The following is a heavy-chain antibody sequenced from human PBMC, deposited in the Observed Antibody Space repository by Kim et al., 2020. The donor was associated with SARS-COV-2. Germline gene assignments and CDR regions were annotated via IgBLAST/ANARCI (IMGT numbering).Heavy chain of an antibody. D-gene: IGHD3-10*01. J-gene: IGHJ4*02. CDR1: GFTFSSYA. CDR3: ANIMVRGVIGDY. Sequence: GGSLRLSCAASGFTFSSYAMSWVRQAPGKGLEWVSAISGSGGSTYYADSVKGRFTISRDNSKNTLYLQMNSLRAEDTAVYYCANIMVRGVIGDYWGQGTLVTVSS. CDR2: ISGSGGST. V-gene: IGHV3-23*01.